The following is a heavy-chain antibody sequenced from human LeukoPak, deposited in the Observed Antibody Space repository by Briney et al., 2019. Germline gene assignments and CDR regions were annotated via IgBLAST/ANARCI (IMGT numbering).Heavy chain of an antibody. J-gene: IGHJ4*02. CDR1: GFTFSSYW. V-gene: IGHV3-7*03. CDR3: AKSPTPHYYYDSSGYLDY. CDR2: IKQDGSEK. Sequence: GGSLRLSCAASGFTFSSYWMSWVRQAPGKGLEWVANIKQDGSEKYYVDSVKGRFTISRDNAKNSLYLQMNSLRAEDTAVYYCAKSPTPHYYYDSSGYLDYWGQGTLVTVSS. D-gene: IGHD3-22*01.